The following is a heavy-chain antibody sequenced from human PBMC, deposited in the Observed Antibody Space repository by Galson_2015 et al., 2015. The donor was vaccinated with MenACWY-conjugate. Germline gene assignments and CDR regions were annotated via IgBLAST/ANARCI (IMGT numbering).Heavy chain of an antibody. CDR2: INQDGSEK. D-gene: IGHD2-21*01. CDR1: GFTFSSYW. V-gene: IGHV3-7*04. CDR3: ARQLNIVVIIPTYYWYFDL. J-gene: IGHJ2*01. Sequence: SLRLSCAASGFTFSSYWMTWVRQAPGDGLEWVATINQDGSEKYFVDSVKGRFTISRDNAKNSLYLQMNSLRAEDTAVYYCARQLNIVVIIPTYYWYFDLWGRGTLVTVSS.